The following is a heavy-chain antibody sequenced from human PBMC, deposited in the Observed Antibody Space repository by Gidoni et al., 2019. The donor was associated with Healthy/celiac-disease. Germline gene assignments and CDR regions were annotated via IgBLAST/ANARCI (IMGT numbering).Heavy chain of an antibody. CDR3: ARGDTAMATVDY. V-gene: IGHV4-61*02. J-gene: IGHJ4*02. CDR2: IYTSGST. D-gene: IGHD5-18*01. Sequence: QVQLQESGPGLVKPSQTLSLTCTVSGGSISSGSYYWSWIRQPAGKGLEWIGRIYTSGSTNYNPSLKSRVTISVDTSKNQFSLKLSSVTAADTAVYYCARGDTAMATVDYWGQGTLVTVSS. CDR1: GGSISSGSYY.